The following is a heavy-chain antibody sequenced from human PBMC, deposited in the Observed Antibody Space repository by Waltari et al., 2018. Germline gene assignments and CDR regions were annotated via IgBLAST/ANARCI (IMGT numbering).Heavy chain of an antibody. J-gene: IGHJ6*03. D-gene: IGHD5-12*01. Sequence: QVQLQESGPGLVKPSETLSLTCTVSGGSISSYYWSWIRQPAGKGLEWIGRIYTSGSTNYNPSLKNRVTMSVDTSKNQFSLKLSSVTAADTAVYYCASSGSGYEYYYYYYMDVWGKGTTVTVSS. CDR2: IYTSGST. V-gene: IGHV4-4*07. CDR1: GGSISSYY. CDR3: ASSGSGYEYYYYYYMDV.